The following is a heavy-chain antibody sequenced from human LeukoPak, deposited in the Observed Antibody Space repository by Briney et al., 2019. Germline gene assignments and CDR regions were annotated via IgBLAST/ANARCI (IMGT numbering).Heavy chain of an antibody. J-gene: IGHJ6*04. CDR2: ISSSGSTI. V-gene: IGHV3-48*03. CDR3: AELGITMIGGV. Sequence: HPGGTLRLSCAASGFIFSSHAMNWVRQAPGKGLEWVSYISSSGSTIYYADSVKGRFTISRDNAKNSLYLQMNSLRAEDTAVYYCAELGITMIGGVWGKGTTVTISS. D-gene: IGHD3-10*02. CDR1: GFIFSSHA.